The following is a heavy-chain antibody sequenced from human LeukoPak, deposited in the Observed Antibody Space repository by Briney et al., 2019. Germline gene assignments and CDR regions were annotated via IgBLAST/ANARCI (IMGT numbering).Heavy chain of an antibody. J-gene: IGHJ3*02. CDR1: GGSISSYY. CDR3: ARGSRWDSGYDDAFDI. D-gene: IGHD3-22*01. V-gene: IGHV4-4*07. CDR2: VYTSGST. Sequence: SETLSLTCTVSGGSISSYYWSWIREPAGKGLEWIGRVYTSGSTNYNPSLKSRVTMSVDTSKNQFSVKLSSVTAADTAVYYCARGSRWDSGYDDAFDIWGQGTMVTVSS.